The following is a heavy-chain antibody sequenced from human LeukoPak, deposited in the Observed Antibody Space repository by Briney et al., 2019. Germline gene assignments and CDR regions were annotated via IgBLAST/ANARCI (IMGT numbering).Heavy chain of an antibody. CDR2: IYYSGST. Sequence: PSETLSLTCTVSGGSISSYYWSWIRQPPGKGLEWIGYIYYSGSTKYNPSLKSRVTISVDTSKNQFSLKLSSVTAADTAVYYCARGSRLVPTADYWGQGTLVTVSS. CDR3: ARGSRLVPTADY. J-gene: IGHJ4*02. CDR1: GGSISSYY. V-gene: IGHV4-59*01. D-gene: IGHD6-19*01.